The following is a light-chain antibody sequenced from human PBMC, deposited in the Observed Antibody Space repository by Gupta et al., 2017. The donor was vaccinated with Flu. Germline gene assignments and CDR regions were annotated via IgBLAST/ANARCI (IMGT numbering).Light chain of an antibody. CDR1: ISEVGNDDY. Sequence: TISEVGNDDYVSWYQQHPGKAPKLMIYGVTKRPSGVPDRFSGAKSGNTAPRAISGLQAEDEANYYCGSYAGTFTFVFGGGTKLTVL. J-gene: IGLJ3*02. CDR3: GSYAGTFTFV. V-gene: IGLV2-11*03. CDR2: GVT.